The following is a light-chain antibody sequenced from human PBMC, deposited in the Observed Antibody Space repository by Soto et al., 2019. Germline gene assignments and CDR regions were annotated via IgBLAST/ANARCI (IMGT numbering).Light chain of an antibody. CDR1: QNIRDW. V-gene: IGKV1-5*01. J-gene: IGKJ1*01. CDR3: QHPGT. CDR2: DAS. Sequence: DIQMPQSPSTLSASVCHTVTITCRASQNIRDWLAWYQQKPGKAPNPLIYDASSLESGVPSRFSGSGSGTEFTLTISSLQPDDFATYYCQHPGTFGQGTKVDIK.